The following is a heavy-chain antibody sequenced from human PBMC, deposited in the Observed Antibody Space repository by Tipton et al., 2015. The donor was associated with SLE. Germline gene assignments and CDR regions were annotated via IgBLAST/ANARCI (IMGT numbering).Heavy chain of an antibody. CDR1: GFTFTNAW. CDR3: GTVAKPDS. Sequence: GSLRLSCAASGFTFTNAWMNWVRQGPGKGLEWVGRITSETDGGTTDYAAAIKGRFTISRDDSKNTLFLQMNGLKYEDTGVYYCGTVAKPDSWGQGTLVTVSS. J-gene: IGHJ4*02. CDR2: ITSETDGGTT. V-gene: IGHV3-15*01.